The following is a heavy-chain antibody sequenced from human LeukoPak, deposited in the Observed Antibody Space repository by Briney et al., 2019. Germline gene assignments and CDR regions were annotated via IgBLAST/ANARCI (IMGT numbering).Heavy chain of an antibody. V-gene: IGHV4-39*07. D-gene: IGHD6-25*01. CDR2: IYYSGST. CDR1: GGSISSSSYY. J-gene: IGHJ3*02. CDR3: ARRAAATRAFDI. Sequence: SETLSLTCTVSGGSISSSSYYWGWIRQPPGKGLEWIGSIYYSGSTYYNPSLKSRVTISVDTSKNQFSLKLSSVTAADTAVYYCARRAAATRAFDIWGQGTTVTVSS.